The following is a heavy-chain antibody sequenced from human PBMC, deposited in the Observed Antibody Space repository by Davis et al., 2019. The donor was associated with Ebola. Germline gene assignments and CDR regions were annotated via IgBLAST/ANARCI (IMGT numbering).Heavy chain of an antibody. D-gene: IGHD2-21*02. J-gene: IGHJ4*02. V-gene: IGHV3-74*01. Sequence: HTGGSLRLSCAASGFTFSNYWMHWVRQAPGKGLVWVSRISTDGSNTNYADSVKGRFTISRDNSKNTLYLQMNNLRAEDTALYYCAKEEAYCGGDCYGYFNYWGQGTLVTVSS. CDR2: ISTDGSNT. CDR1: GFTFSNYW. CDR3: AKEEAYCGGDCYGYFNY.